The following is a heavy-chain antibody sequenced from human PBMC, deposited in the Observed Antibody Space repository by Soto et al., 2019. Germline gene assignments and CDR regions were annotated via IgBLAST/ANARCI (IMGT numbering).Heavy chain of an antibody. CDR3: ARSGAVVVAAIRGRPYCYYGLDV. Sequence: KAGGSLRLSCAASGFTFSSYTMNWVRQAPGKGLEWISSISGRDDTTFYAESVKGRFTISRDNSNKSLFLQMDSLRDEDKAVYYCARSGAVVVAAIRGRPYCYYGLDVWGQGTTVTVSS. J-gene: IGHJ6*02. D-gene: IGHD2-21*02. CDR1: GFTFSSYT. V-gene: IGHV3-21*04. CDR2: ISGRDDTT.